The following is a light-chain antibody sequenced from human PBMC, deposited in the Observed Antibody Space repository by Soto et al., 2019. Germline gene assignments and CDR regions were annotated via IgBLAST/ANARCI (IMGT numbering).Light chain of an antibody. Sequence: LTQPASASGSPCKSITISCTGSSSDIGAYNYVSWFQQYPGKAPKLIISEVSNRPSGVSNRFSGSKSGTAASLTISGLQTEDEADDFGCSLTTDGTHVFGNGTKVTV. J-gene: IGLJ1*01. CDR1: SSDIGAYNY. V-gene: IGLV2-14*01. CDR2: EVS. CDR3: CSLTTDGTHV.